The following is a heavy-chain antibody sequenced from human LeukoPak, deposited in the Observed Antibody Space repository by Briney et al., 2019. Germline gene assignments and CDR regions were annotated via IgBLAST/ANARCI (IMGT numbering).Heavy chain of an antibody. V-gene: IGHV4-61*02. CDR2: IYTIGST. CDR1: GGSISSGGYY. D-gene: IGHD3-3*01. Sequence: SETLSLTCTVSGGSISSGGYYWSWIRQPAGKGLEWIGRIYTIGSTNYNPSLKSRVTMSVDTSKNQFSLRLSSVTAADTAVYYCARGLRFLDGWGQGTLVTVSS. CDR3: ARGLRFLDG. J-gene: IGHJ4*02.